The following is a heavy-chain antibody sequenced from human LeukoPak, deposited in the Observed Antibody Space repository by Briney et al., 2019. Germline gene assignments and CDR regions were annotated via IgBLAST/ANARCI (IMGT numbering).Heavy chain of an antibody. CDR2: INPNSGGT. Sequence: GASVKVSCKASGYTFTGYYMHWVRQAPGQGLEWMGWINPNSGGTNYAQKFQGRATMTRDTSISTAYMELSRLRSDDTAVYYCARGDVLLWFGDGFYYYMDVWGKGTTVTVSS. CDR3: ARGDVLLWFGDGFYYYMDV. D-gene: IGHD3-10*01. CDR1: GYTFTGYY. V-gene: IGHV1-2*02. J-gene: IGHJ6*03.